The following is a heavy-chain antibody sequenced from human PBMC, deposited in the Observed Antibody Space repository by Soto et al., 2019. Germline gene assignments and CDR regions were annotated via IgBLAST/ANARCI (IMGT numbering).Heavy chain of an antibody. J-gene: IGHJ4*02. Sequence: SETLSLTCTVSGGSISSGGYYWNWIRQHPGKGLEWIGYIYYSASTNYSPSLKSRVTISVDTSKNQFSLKLSSVTAADTAVYYCARQPGYYDILTGYSTYYFDYWGQGTLVTVSS. CDR2: IYYSAST. CDR3: ARQPGYYDILTGYSTYYFDY. D-gene: IGHD3-9*01. CDR1: GGSISSGGYY. V-gene: IGHV4-61*08.